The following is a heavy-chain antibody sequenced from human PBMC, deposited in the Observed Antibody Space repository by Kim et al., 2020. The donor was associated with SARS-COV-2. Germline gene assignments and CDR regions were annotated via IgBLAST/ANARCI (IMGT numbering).Heavy chain of an antibody. D-gene: IGHD3-10*01. CDR1: GFTFSSYS. Sequence: GGSLRLSCAASGFTFSSYSMNWVRQAPGKGLEWVSSISSSSSYIYYADSVKGRFTISRDNAKNSLYLQMNSLRAEDTAVYYCARDGITMVRGVPGYWGQGTLVTVSS. CDR3: ARDGITMVRGVPGY. CDR2: ISSSSSYI. V-gene: IGHV3-21*01. J-gene: IGHJ4*02.